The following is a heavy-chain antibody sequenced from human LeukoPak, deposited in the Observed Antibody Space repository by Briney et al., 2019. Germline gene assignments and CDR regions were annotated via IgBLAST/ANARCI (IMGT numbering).Heavy chain of an antibody. CDR2: INHSGST. J-gene: IGHJ4*02. CDR1: GGSFSGYY. Sequence: PSETLSLTCAVYGGSFSGYYWSWIRQPPGKGLEWIGEINHSGSTNYNPSLKGRVTILVDTSKNQFSLKLSSVTAADTAVYYCAKAAQLGKPNFDYWGQGTLVTVSS. D-gene: IGHD7-27*01. V-gene: IGHV4-34*01. CDR3: AKAAQLGKPNFDY.